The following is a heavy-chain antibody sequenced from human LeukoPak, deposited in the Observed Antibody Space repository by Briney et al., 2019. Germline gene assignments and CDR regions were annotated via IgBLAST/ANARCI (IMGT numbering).Heavy chain of an antibody. Sequence: ASVKVSCKASGYTFTSYGISWVRQAPGQGLEWMGGIIPIFGTANYAQKFQGRVTITADESTSTAYMELSSLRSEDTAVYYCARPVGYCSSTSCRTRIGAFDIWGQGTMVTVSS. V-gene: IGHV1-69*13. D-gene: IGHD2-2*01. CDR3: ARPVGYCSSTSCRTRIGAFDI. CDR2: IIPIFGTA. CDR1: GYTFTSYG. J-gene: IGHJ3*02.